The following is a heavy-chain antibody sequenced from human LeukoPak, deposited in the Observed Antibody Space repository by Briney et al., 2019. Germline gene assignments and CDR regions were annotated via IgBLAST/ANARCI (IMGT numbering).Heavy chain of an antibody. Sequence: GGSLRLSCAASGFTFSSYSMNWVRQAPGKGLEWVSSISPTGNYIYYSDSVKGRFTISRDNAKNSLYLQMNSLRAEDTAVYYCARMGGTVTTSWGQGTLVTVSS. D-gene: IGHD4-17*01. J-gene: IGHJ4*02. CDR1: GFTFSSYS. CDR2: ISPTGNYI. CDR3: ARMGGTVTTS. V-gene: IGHV3-21*01.